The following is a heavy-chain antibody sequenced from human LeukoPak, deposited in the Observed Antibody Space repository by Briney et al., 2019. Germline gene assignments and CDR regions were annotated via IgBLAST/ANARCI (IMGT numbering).Heavy chain of an antibody. CDR1: GGSFSSYF. J-gene: IGHJ4*02. Sequence: SETLSLTCAVSGGSFSSYFWGWIRQSPGRGLEWIGYIYDSGSTNYNPSLKSRVTISVDTTKNQFSLKLNSVPAADTAVYYCARVGRRPQLPGSDQWGQGTLVTVSS. V-gene: IGHV4-59*01. CDR3: ARVGRRPQLPGSDQ. CDR2: IYDSGST. D-gene: IGHD2-2*01.